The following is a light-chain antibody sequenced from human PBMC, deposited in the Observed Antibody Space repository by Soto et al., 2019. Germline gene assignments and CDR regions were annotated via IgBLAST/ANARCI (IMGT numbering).Light chain of an antibody. CDR1: SSEVGSYIL. J-gene: IGLJ1*01. CDR2: EGS. CDR3: CSYAGIGTFYV. Sequence: QSALTHPASVSGSPGQSITISCTGASSEVGSYILISWYQQRPGKAPQLILYEGSKRPSGVSDRFSGSKSGNTASLTISGLQAEDEADYYCCSYAGIGTFYVFGTGTKVTVL. V-gene: IGLV2-23*01.